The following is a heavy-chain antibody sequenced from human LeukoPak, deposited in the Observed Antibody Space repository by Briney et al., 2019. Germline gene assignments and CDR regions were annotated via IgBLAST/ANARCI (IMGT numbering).Heavy chain of an antibody. J-gene: IGHJ4*02. CDR1: GFTFSSYN. CDR3: ARDLGWYFNY. V-gene: IGHV3-48*01. D-gene: IGHD3-10*01. Sequence: GGSLRLSCAASGFTFSSYNMNWVRRAPGKGLEWVSYISTSSSVIYYADSVKGRFTISRDNAKNSLYLQMNSLRAEDTAVYYCARDLGWYFNYWGQGTLVTVSS. CDR2: ISTSSSVI.